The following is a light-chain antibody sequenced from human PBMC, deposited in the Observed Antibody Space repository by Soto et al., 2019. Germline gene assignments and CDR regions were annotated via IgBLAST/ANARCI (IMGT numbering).Light chain of an antibody. J-gene: IGKJ1*01. CDR2: EAF. Sequence: DIQMTQSPSTLSASVGDRVTITCRASQSISDSLAWYQQKPGKAPKLLIYEAFNLKSGVPSRFSGSGSGTAYTLTNSSLQPDDFASYYCQQYNGYWTFGQGTTVEIK. CDR1: QSISDS. V-gene: IGKV1-5*03. CDR3: QQYNGYWT.